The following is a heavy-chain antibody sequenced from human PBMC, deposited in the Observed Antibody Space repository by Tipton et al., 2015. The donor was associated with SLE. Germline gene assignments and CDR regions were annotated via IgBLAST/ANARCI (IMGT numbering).Heavy chain of an antibody. V-gene: IGHV4-39*01. J-gene: IGHJ5*02. CDR2: IYYSGST. CDR3: ARLVSITIFGVVIMRDNWFDP. Sequence: TLSLTCTVSGGSISSSSYYWGWIRQPPGKGLEWIGSIYYSGSTYYNPSLKSRVTISVDTSKNQFSLKLSSVTAADTAVYYCARLVSITIFGVVIMRDNWFDPWGQETLVTVSS. CDR1: GGSISSSSYY. D-gene: IGHD3-3*01.